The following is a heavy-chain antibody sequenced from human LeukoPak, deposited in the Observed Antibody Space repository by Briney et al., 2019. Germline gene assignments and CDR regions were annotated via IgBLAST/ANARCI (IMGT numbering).Heavy chain of an antibody. J-gene: IGHJ4*02. V-gene: IGHV4-39*01. CDR2: IYDSLSA. Sequence: PSETLSLTCAVSGGSLDGRSYNWGWVRQPPGKGLEWIGSIYDSLSAYYNPSLKSRVTISIDMSKKQFSLNLNSATAADSAVYYCARFVSIRGGIHLNYFDSWGQGRLVTVSS. D-gene: IGHD2-15*01. CDR3: ARFVSIRGGIHLNYFDS. CDR1: GGSLDGRSYN.